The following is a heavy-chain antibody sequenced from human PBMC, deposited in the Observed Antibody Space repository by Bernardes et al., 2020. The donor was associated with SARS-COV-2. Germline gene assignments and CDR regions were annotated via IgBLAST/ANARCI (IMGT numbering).Heavy chain of an antibody. V-gene: IGHV3-21*01. CDR1: GFTFSSYS. CDR2: ISSSSSYI. D-gene: IGHD5-12*01. Sequence: SLRLSCAASGFTFSSYSMNWVRQAPGKGLEWVSSISSSSSYIYYADSVKGRFTISRDNAKNSLYLQMNSLRAEDTAVYYCARVSGRDGYNFAHYGMDVWGQGTTVTVSS. J-gene: IGHJ6*02. CDR3: ARVSGRDGYNFAHYGMDV.